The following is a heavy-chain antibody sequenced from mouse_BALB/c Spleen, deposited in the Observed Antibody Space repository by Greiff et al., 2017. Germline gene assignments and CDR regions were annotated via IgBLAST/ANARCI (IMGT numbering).Heavy chain of an antibody. CDR1: GYSITSDYA. CDR2: ISYSGRT. Sequence: DVKLQESGPGLVKPSQSLSLTCTVTGYSITSDYAWNWIRQFPGNKLEWMGYISYSGRTSYNPSLKSRISITRDTSKNQYFLQLNSVTTEDTATYYCASGLEAMDYWGQGTSVTVSS. V-gene: IGHV3-2*02. J-gene: IGHJ4*01. CDR3: ASGLEAMDY.